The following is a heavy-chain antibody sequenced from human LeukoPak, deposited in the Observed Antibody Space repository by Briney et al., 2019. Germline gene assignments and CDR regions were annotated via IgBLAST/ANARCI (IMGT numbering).Heavy chain of an antibody. CDR3: ARSPGYGDYVYVLDY. D-gene: IGHD4-17*01. V-gene: IGHV1-2*02. CDR2: INPNSGGT. CDR1: GYTFTGYY. J-gene: IGHJ4*02. Sequence: ASVKVSCKASGYTFTGYYMHWVRQAPGQGLEWMGWINPNSGGTNYAQKFQGRVTMTRDTSIGTAYMELSRLRSDDTAVYYCARSPGYGDYVYVLDYWGQGTLVTVSS.